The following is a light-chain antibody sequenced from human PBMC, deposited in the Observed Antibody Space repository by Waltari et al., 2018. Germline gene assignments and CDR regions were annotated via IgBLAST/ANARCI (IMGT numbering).Light chain of an antibody. CDR1: QSVSSN. CDR3: QQYNNWPYT. Sequence: EIVMTQSPATLSVSPGERDTLSCRASQSVSSNLAWYQQKPGQAPRLLIYGASIRATAIPDRFSGSGTGTEFTLTISSLQSEDFAVYYCQQYNNWPYTFGQGTKLEIK. J-gene: IGKJ2*01. V-gene: IGKV3-15*01. CDR2: GAS.